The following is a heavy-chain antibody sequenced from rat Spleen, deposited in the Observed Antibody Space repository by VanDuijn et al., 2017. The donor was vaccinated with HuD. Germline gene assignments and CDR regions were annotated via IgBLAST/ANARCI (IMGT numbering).Heavy chain of an antibody. CDR3: AKTYYYGGNYYPFVY. Sequence: EVQLQESGPGLVKPSQSLSLTCSVTGYSITSNYWGWIRKFPGNKMEWIGHISYSDITSYNPSLKSRISITRDTSKNQFFLHLNSVTTDDTATYYCAKTYYYGGNYYPFVYWGQGVMVTVSS. V-gene: IGHV3-1*01. CDR2: ISYSDIT. J-gene: IGHJ2*01. D-gene: IGHD1-12*02. CDR1: GYSITSNY.